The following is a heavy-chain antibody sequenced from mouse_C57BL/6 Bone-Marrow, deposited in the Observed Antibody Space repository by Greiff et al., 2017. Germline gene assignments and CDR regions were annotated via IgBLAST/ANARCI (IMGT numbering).Heavy chain of an antibody. CDR3: ARPSLRWLRRAFAY. J-gene: IGHJ3*01. V-gene: IGHV1-82*01. CDR2: IYPGDGDT. CDR1: GYAFSSSW. D-gene: IGHD2-2*01. Sequence: VQLKQSGPELVKPGASVKISCKASGYAFSSSWMNWVKQRPGKGLEWIGRIYPGDGDTNYNEKFKSKATLTVDTSSSTAYMQLSSLTSEDSAVXYCARPSLRWLRRAFAYWGQGTLVTVSA.